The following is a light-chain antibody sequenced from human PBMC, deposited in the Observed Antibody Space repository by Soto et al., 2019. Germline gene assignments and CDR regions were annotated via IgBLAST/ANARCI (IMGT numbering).Light chain of an antibody. V-gene: IGLV2-23*01. CDR2: EGS. CDR3: CSFAHSSDYV. Sequence: QSALTQPASVSGSPGQSITISCTGSSSDVGSYNLVSWYQQHPGTAPKLLIYEGSKRPSGVSNRFSASKSGNTASLTISGLQAEDEADYYCCSFAHSSDYVFGSGTQLTVL. J-gene: IGLJ7*01. CDR1: SSDVGSYNL.